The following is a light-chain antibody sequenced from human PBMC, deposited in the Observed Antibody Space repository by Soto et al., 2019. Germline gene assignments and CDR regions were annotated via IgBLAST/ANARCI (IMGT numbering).Light chain of an antibody. CDR2: GAS. CDR1: QSVRDN. V-gene: IGKV3-15*01. CDR3: QQHNDWPPST. J-gene: IGKJ2*01. Sequence: ETLLTQSPATLSVSPGERATLSCRASQSVRDNLAWYQQKPGQAPRLLIYGASTRAPGISDRFSGSGFGTEFSLTISSLQSEDFAVYYCQQHNDWPPSTFGQGTKLEIK.